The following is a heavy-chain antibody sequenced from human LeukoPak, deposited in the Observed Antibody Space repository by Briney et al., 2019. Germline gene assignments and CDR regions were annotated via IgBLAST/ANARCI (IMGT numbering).Heavy chain of an antibody. D-gene: IGHD6-6*01. CDR2: TNPNSGGT. CDR3: ARAHEYSSSSGMDFDY. CDR1: GYTFTGYY. V-gene: IGHV1-2*02. Sequence: ASVKVSCKASGYTFTGYYMHWVRQAPGQGLEWMGWTNPNSGGTNYAQKFQGRVTMTRDTSISTAYMELSRLRSDDTAVYYCARAHEYSSSSGMDFDYWGQGTLVTVSS. J-gene: IGHJ4*02.